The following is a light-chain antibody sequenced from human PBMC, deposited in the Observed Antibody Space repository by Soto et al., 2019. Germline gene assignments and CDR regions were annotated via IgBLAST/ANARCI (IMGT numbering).Light chain of an antibody. CDR1: SSDVGSYNL. CDR2: EGS. J-gene: IGLJ1*01. CDR3: FYYARMFYV. Sequence: QSVLTQPASESGSPGQSNTISCTGTSSDVGSYNLVSWYQQHPGKAPKLMIYEGSKRPSGVSNRFSGSKSGNAASLTISGLQAEDEADYYCFYYARMFYVFATGTQVTV. V-gene: IGLV2-23*01.